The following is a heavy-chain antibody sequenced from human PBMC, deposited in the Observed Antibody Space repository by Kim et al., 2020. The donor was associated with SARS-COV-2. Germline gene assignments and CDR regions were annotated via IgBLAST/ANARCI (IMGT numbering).Heavy chain of an antibody. V-gene: IGHV4-39*01. CDR2: IYYSGST. CDR3: ARHQDPDYDSSGSTRFDP. CDR1: GGSISSSSYY. D-gene: IGHD3-22*01. Sequence: SETLSLTCTVSGGSISSSSYYWGWIRQPPGKGLEWIGSIYYSGSTYYNPSLKSRVTISVDTSKNQFSLKLSSVTAADTAVYYCARHQDPDYDSSGSTRFDPWGQGTLVTVSS. J-gene: IGHJ5*02.